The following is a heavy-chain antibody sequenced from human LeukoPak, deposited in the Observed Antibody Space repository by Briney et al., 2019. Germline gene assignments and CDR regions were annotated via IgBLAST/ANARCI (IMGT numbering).Heavy chain of an antibody. CDR3: ARDGAYGSGSYVDY. CDR2: IHTYNGHT. J-gene: IGHJ4*02. Sequence: ASVKVSCESSGYTFNSYGITWVRQAPGQGLEWMGWIHTYNGHTNYAQKLQGRVTMTTDTSTSTAYMELRSLRSDDTAVYYCARDGAYGSGSYVDYWGQGTLVTVSS. V-gene: IGHV1-18*01. CDR1: GYTFNSYG. D-gene: IGHD3-10*01.